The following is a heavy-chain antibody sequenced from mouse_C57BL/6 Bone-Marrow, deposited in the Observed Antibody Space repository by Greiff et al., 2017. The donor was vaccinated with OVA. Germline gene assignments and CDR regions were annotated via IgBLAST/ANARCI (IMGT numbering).Heavy chain of an antibody. Sequence: QVHVKQPGAELVKPGASVKLSCKASGYTFTSYWMHWVKQRPGRGLEWIGRIDPNSGGTKYNEKFKSKATLTVDKPSSTAYMQLSSLTSEDSAVYYCARGGYYDYDGWYFDVWGTGTTVTVSS. D-gene: IGHD2-4*01. CDR3: ARGGYYDYDGWYFDV. V-gene: IGHV1-72*01. J-gene: IGHJ1*03. CDR1: GYTFTSYW. CDR2: IDPNSGGT.